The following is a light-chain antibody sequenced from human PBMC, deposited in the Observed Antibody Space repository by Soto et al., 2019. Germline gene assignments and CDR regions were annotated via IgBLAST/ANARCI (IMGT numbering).Light chain of an antibody. V-gene: IGKV1-6*01. CDR3: LQVYSYPFT. Sequence: AIQMNQSPSSLSASVGDRVTITCRASHGIRNDLGWYHQKPGKAPKLLIYAASSFQSGVPSRFSGSGSGTDFTLTISGLQPENCATYYCLQVYSYPFTFGHGTKLEIK. J-gene: IGKJ3*01. CDR1: HGIRND. CDR2: AAS.